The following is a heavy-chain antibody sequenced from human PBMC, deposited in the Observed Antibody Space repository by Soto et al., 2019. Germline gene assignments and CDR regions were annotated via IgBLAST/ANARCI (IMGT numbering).Heavy chain of an antibody. CDR2: ISYAGNNK. Sequence: GGSLRLSCAASGFTFRSYAMHWVRQPPGKGLEWVAFISYAGNNKNYAESVKGRFTISRDNSKNTLYLQMNSLRVDNTAVYYCARDSDFGDYNFYFDYWGQGALVTVSS. D-gene: IGHD4-17*01. CDR1: GFTFRSYA. CDR3: ARDSDFGDYNFYFDY. V-gene: IGHV3-30-3*01. J-gene: IGHJ4*02.